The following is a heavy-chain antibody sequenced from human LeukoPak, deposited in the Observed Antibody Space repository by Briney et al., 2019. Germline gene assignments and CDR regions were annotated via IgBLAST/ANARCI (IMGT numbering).Heavy chain of an antibody. V-gene: IGHV4-34*01. J-gene: IGHJ4*02. CDR1: GGSFSGYY. D-gene: IGHD4-17*01. CDR3: ARDYRAPAVTTFAGFDY. Sequence: SETLSLTCAVYGGSFSGYYWSWIRQPPGKGLEWIGEINHSGSTNCNPSLKSRVTMSVDTSKNQVSLNLSSVTAADTAVYYCARDYRAPAVTTFAGFDYWGQGTLVTVSS. CDR2: INHSGST.